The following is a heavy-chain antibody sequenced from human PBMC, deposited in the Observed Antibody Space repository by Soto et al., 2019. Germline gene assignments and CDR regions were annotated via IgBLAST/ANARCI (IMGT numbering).Heavy chain of an antibody. V-gene: IGHV3-23*01. CDR1: GFTFSNYA. CDR2: ISGIGTDT. D-gene: IGHD2-8*01. CDR3: AELIPRAFDV. J-gene: IGHJ3*01. Sequence: EVQLLESGGDLVQPGGSLRLSCAASGFTFSNYAMSWVRQAPGKGLEWVSSISGIGTDTSYADSVKGRFTISRGHSKNPLDLQINSLRPEDTAVYYCAELIPRAFDVWGQGTMATVSS.